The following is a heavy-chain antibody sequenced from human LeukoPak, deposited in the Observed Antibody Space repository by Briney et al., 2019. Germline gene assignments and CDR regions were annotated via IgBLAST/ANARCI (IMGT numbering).Heavy chain of an antibody. D-gene: IGHD2-2*01. V-gene: IGHV4-4*09. CDR2: IYTSGST. CDR1: GSISGYY. Sequence: SETLSLTCTVSGSISGYYWSWIRQPPGKGLERIGYIYTSGSTNYNPSLESRVTISVDTSKNQFSLDLSSVTAADTAVYYCARQKCTSTSCLTKNAFDIWGQGTMVTVSS. J-gene: IGHJ3*02. CDR3: ARQKCTSTSCLTKNAFDI.